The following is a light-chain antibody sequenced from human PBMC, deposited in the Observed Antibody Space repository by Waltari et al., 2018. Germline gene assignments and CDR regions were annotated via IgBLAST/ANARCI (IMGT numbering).Light chain of an antibody. Sequence: EIVLTQSPATLSLSPGERATLSCRASQCVGSQLAWDQQKSGQAPRLLICDASNRATGIPARFSGSGSGTDFTLTIPSLEPEDFAVYYCQQRLSWPITFGGGTKVEIK. CDR2: DAS. CDR3: QQRLSWPIT. V-gene: IGKV3-11*01. J-gene: IGKJ4*01. CDR1: QCVGSQ.